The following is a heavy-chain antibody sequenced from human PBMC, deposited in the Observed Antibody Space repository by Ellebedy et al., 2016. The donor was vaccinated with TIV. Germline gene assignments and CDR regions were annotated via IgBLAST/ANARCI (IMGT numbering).Heavy chain of an antibody. V-gene: IGHV1-24*01. CDR3: ATDSSKSRLVMVASAQAFDV. Sequence: AASVKVSCKVSGYSLTELSMHWVRQAPGKGLEWMGGFDPEDGETTYAQKFQGRIILTEDTSSDPAYMELSNLRSEDTAVYFCATDSSKSRLVMVASAQAFDVWGQGTLVTVSS. CDR1: GYSLTELS. J-gene: IGHJ3*01. CDR2: FDPEDGET. D-gene: IGHD2-21*01.